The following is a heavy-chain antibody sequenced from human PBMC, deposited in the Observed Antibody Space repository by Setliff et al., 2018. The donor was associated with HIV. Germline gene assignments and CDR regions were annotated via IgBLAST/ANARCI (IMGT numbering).Heavy chain of an antibody. V-gene: IGHV1-69*10. D-gene: IGHD2-21*02. J-gene: IGHJ2*01. CDR1: GDAFNSNA. CDR2: IIPILGIA. Sequence: GASVKVSCKTSGDAFNSNAIHWARQAPGQGLEWMGGIIPILGIANYAQKFQGRVTITADKSTSTAYMELSSLRSEDTAVYYCARVVTHPDWYFDLWGRGTLVTVSS. CDR3: ARVVTHPDWYFDL.